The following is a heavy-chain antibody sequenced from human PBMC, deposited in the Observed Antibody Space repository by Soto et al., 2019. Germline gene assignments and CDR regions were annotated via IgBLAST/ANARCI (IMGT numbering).Heavy chain of an antibody. CDR1: GGSISSGGYY. D-gene: IGHD3-22*01. CDR2: IYYSGST. Sequence: KPSETLSLTCTVSGGSISSGGYYWSWIRQHPGKGLEWIGYIYYSGSTYYNPSLKSRVTISVDTSKNQFSLKLSSVTAADTAVYYCARDIGTYYYDSSGYYYENWFDPWGQGTLVTVSS. J-gene: IGHJ5*02. V-gene: IGHV4-31*03. CDR3: ARDIGTYYYDSSGYYYENWFDP.